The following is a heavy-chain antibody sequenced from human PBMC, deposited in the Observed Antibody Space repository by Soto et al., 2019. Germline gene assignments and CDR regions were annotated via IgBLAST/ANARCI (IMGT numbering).Heavy chain of an antibody. CDR1: GFSLNTSGVS. CDR2: IYWDDDK. J-gene: IGHJ4*02. CDR3: ANSLYSSNWAFDY. Sequence: QITLKESGPTLVKPTQTLTLTCTFSGFSLNTSGVSVGWIRQPPGKALEWLALIYWDDDKRYRASLKSRLTITKDTARNQVVLTMNNMDPVDTGTYYCANSLYSSNWAFDYWGQGTLVTVSS. V-gene: IGHV2-5*02. D-gene: IGHD6-13*01.